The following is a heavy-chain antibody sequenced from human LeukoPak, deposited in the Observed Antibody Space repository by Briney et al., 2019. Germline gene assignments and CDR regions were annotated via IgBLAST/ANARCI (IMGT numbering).Heavy chain of an antibody. D-gene: IGHD1-1*01. CDR2: INHRGDT. CDR1: GGSFSTYY. J-gene: IGHJ4*03. V-gene: IGHV4-34*01. CDR3: ARGPTISETGYFDY. Sequence: SETLSLTCAVYGGSFSTYYWSWIRQSPGKGLEWIAEINHRGDTNYNPSVKSRVTISVDTSKNQFSPKVSSLTAADTAVYYCARGPTISETGYFDYWGQGTLVTVSS.